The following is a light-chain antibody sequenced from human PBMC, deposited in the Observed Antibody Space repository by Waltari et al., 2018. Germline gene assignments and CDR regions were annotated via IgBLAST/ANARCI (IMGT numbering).Light chain of an antibody. CDR3: QVWDSSTLV. V-gene: IGLV3-1*01. Sequence: LTQPPSVSVSPGQTASIPCSGNKLGDIYVFWYQQVAVQSPVMVLHQDSRRPSGVPGRFSGSNAGNTATLTISGTQAMDEANYYCQVWDSSTLVFGGGTKLTVL. CDR2: QDS. J-gene: IGLJ3*02. CDR1: KLGDIY.